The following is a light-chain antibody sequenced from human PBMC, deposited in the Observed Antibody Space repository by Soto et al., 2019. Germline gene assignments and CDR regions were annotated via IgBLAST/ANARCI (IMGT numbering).Light chain of an antibody. V-gene: IGKV3-20*01. J-gene: IGKJ1*01. CDR3: QQYGRSRWT. CDR1: QTVPSNY. Sequence: DIVLTQSPGTLSLSPGERATLSCRASQTVPSNYLAWYQQKPGQAPRLLIYDASNRATGIPDRFSGGGSGTDFTLTISRLEPEDFAMYYCQQYGRSRWTVGQGTKVDIK. CDR2: DAS.